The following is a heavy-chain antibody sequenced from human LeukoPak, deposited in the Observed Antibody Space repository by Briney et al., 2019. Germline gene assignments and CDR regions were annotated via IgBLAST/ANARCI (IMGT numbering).Heavy chain of an antibody. CDR3: ATGGVHYYDTSADY. V-gene: IGHV3-21*01. CDR1: EFTFRSYS. Sequence: PGGSLRLSCAGSEFTFRSYSMHWVRQAPGKGLEWVSSISGSSSDIYYTDSVKGRFTISRDNAKNSLYLQMNSLRGEDTAVYYCATGGVHYYDTSADYWGQGTLVTVSS. D-gene: IGHD3-22*01. J-gene: IGHJ4*02. CDR2: ISGSSSDI.